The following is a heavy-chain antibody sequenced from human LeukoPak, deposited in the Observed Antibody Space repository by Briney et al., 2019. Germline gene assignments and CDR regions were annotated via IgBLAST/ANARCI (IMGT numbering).Heavy chain of an antibody. CDR2: IYPGDSDT. CDR3: ARQRRRYYSNYMDV. V-gene: IGHV5-51*01. Sequence: GESLQISCKCSGSIFTSYWIGGVRPLPGKGLEGMGIIYPGDSDTRYSPSFQGQVTISADKSNSTAYVQWSSLKASDTGMYYCARQRRRYYSNYMDVWGKGTTVTVCS. D-gene: IGHD3-10*01. J-gene: IGHJ6*03. CDR1: GSIFTSYW.